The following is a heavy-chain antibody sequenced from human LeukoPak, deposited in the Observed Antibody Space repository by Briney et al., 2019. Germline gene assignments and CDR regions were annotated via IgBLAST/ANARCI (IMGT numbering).Heavy chain of an antibody. D-gene: IGHD3-10*01. CDR3: ARGRLGTWFGELKA. J-gene: IGHJ5*02. V-gene: IGHV3-30*03. CDR1: EFTFSKYG. Sequence: PGGSLRLSCAASEFTFSKYGMHWVRQAPGKGLEWVASISFDINDRKYAESVRGRFTISRDNSKNTLYLQMNGLRAEDTAVYYCARGRLGTWFGELKAWGQGTLVTVSS. CDR2: ISFDINDR.